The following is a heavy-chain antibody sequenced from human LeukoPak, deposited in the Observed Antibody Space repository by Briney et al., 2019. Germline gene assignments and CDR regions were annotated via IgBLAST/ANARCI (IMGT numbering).Heavy chain of an antibody. D-gene: IGHD5-18*01. V-gene: IGHV3-74*01. CDR1: GLKFSDYW. Sequence: GGSLRLSCEVPGLKFSDYWMHWVRQASGQGLVWVSRTSLHGTNADYADSVKGRFTISRDNAKNSVYLQMSSLKTEDTAIYYCASGYTYVRLGDHWGQGTLVTVSS. J-gene: IGHJ4*02. CDR3: ASGYTYVRLGDH. CDR2: TSLHGTNA.